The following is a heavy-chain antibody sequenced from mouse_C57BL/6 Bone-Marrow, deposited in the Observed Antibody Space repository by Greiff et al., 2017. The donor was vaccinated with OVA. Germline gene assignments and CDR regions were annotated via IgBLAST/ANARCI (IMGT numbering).Heavy chain of an antibody. Sequence: DVKLVESGGGLVKPGGSLKLSCAASGFTFSSYTMSWVRQTPEKRLEWVATISGGGGNTDYPDSVKGRFTISRDNAKNTLYLQMSSLRSEETALYYCASADLLWSAWFAYWGQGTLVTVSA. CDR3: ASADLLWSAWFAY. J-gene: IGHJ3*01. D-gene: IGHD2-1*01. CDR1: GFTFSSYT. CDR2: ISGGGGNT. V-gene: IGHV5-9*01.